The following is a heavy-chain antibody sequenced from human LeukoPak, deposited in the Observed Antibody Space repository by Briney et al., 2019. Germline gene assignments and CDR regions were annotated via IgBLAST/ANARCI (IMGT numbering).Heavy chain of an antibody. CDR2: ISGSGGST. CDR3: AKEAHDYGAHNWFDP. J-gene: IGHJ5*02. V-gene: IGHV3-23*01. Sequence: PGXXLXXXSAISGSGGSTYYADSVKGRFTISRDNSKNTLYLQMNSLRAEDTAVYYCAKEAHDYGAHNWFDPWGQGTLVTVSS. D-gene: IGHD4-17*01.